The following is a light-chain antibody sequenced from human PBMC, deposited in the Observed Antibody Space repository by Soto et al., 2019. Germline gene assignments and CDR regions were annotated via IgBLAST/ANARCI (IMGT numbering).Light chain of an antibody. Sequence: EIVLTQSPAPLSVSPGERTTLSCRASQNINDNLAWYQQKPGQAPRLLILGASTRATGIPARFSGSGSGTEFTLSISSLQSEDFAVYYCKQYKEWPPFTFGQGTRLEIK. V-gene: IGKV3-15*01. CDR2: GAS. CDR1: QNINDN. J-gene: IGKJ5*01. CDR3: KQYKEWPPFT.